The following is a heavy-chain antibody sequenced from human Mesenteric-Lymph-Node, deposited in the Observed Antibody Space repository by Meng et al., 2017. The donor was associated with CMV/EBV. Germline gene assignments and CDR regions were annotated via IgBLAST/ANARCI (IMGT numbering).Heavy chain of an antibody. D-gene: IGHD2-21*01. J-gene: IGHJ4*02. CDR1: GVNFDRYG. V-gene: IGHV3-30*18. Sequence: GESLKISCGASGVNFDRYGMHWVRQAPGKGLEWVATISYDGTKKYLADSVKGRFTISRDNSKNTLYLQMNSLRAEDTAVYYCAKDCCSSMAYFDSWGQGTLVTVSS. CDR2: ISYDGTKK. CDR3: AKDCCSSMAYFDS.